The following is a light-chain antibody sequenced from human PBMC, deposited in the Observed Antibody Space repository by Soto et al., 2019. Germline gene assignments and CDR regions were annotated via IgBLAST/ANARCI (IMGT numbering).Light chain of an antibody. V-gene: IGKV1-5*01. CDR1: QNIGTW. CDR3: QQYNSYLLT. Sequence: DIQMTQSPSTLSALVGDRVTITCRASQNIGTWLAWYQQKPGKAPKLLIYEGSTLEGGVPSRFSGSGSGTDFTLTISSLQPDDFASYYCQQYNSYLLTFGGGTKVEIQ. J-gene: IGKJ4*01. CDR2: EGS.